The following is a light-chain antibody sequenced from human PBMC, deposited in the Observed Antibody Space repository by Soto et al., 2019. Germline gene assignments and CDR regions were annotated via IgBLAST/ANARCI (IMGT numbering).Light chain of an antibody. CDR2: GAS. J-gene: IGKJ1*01. CDR1: QSVSSN. CDR3: QQYNNWPPKT. V-gene: IGKV3-15*01. Sequence: EIVMTQSPATLSVSPGERATLSCRASQSVSSNLAWYQQKPGQAPRLLIYGASNRATGIPARFSGSGSGTEFTLTISSPQSEDFAVYYCQQYNNWPPKTFGQGTKVEIK.